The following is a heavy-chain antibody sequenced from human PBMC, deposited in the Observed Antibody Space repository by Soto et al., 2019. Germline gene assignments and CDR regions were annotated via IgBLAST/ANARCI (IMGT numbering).Heavy chain of an antibody. D-gene: IGHD4-17*01. CDR1: GFSFSTYP. Sequence: GGSLRLSCAASGFSFSTYPMVWVRQAPGKRLEAVSSISGSGGKTYYKDSVKGRFTISRDNSKNTVDLQMNSLRPEDTAVYYCAKILSTVTTYYYGMDVWGQGTTVTVSS. J-gene: IGHJ6*02. CDR2: ISGSGGKT. CDR3: AKILSTVTTYYYGMDV. V-gene: IGHV3-23*01.